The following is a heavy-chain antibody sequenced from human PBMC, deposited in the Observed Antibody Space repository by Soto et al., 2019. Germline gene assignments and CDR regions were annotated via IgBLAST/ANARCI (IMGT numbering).Heavy chain of an antibody. V-gene: IGHV3-23*01. J-gene: IGHJ4*02. CDR1: GFTFSSYA. CDR3: ARRGSGSYYDY. CDR2: ISGSGDST. D-gene: IGHD1-26*01. Sequence: EVQLLESGGGLVQPGGSLRLSCAASGFTFSSYAMRWVRQAPVKGLEWVSAISGSGDSTYYADSVKGRFTISRDNSKNTLYLQMNSLRAKDTVVYYCARRGSGSYYDYWGQGTLVTVSS.